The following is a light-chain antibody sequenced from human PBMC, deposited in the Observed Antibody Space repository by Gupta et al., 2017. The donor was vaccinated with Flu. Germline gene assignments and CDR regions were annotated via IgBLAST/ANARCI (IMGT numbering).Light chain of an antibody. CDR3: QQSQSLPYT. J-gene: IGKJ2*01. Sequence: PTSLSASVGDRVTITCRASENMTSLFNWYQQKPGKAPTLLIYGTSTLQSGVPSRFSGSGSGTEFTLSINGLQPEDYATYYCQQSQSLPYTFGQGTKLEIK. V-gene: IGKV1-39*01. CDR2: GTS. CDR1: ENMTSL.